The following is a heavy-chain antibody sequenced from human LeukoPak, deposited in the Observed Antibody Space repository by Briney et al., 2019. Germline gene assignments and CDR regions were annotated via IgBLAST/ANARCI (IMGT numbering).Heavy chain of an antibody. Sequence: SETLSLTCTVSGGSLSSGSDYWSWIRQSAGKGLEWIGRIYASGSTNYNPSLKSRVTISVDTSKNQFSLKLSSVTAADTAVYYCARHRFWSGYYTGSRGYYYYMDVWGKGTTVTVSS. J-gene: IGHJ6*03. V-gene: IGHV4-61*02. CDR2: IYASGST. CDR1: GGSLSSGSDY. CDR3: ARHRFWSGYYTGSRGYYYYMDV. D-gene: IGHD3-3*01.